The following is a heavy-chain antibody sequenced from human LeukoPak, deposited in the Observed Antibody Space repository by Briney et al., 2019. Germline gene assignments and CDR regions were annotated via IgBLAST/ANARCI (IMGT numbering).Heavy chain of an antibody. Sequence: GGSLRLSCAASGFTFDEYALHWVRQAPGKGLEWVSGISLNRGSIGNAESVNGRFTTTRDNAKNYLYLQMNSLRAEAPGLYYSAKSRGYDSSGYYEGTDYWGQGTLVTVSS. J-gene: IGHJ4*02. CDR3: AKSRGYDSSGYYEGTDY. CDR2: ISLNRGSI. D-gene: IGHD3-22*01. CDR1: GFTFDEYA. V-gene: IGHV3-9*01.